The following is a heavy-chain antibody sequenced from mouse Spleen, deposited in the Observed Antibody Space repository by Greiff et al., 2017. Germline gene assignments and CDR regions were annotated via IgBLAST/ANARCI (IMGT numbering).Heavy chain of an antibody. D-gene: IGHD4-1*01. CDR3: ARHELGPWFAY. CDR1: GFTFSSYG. CDR2: ISSGGSYT. V-gene: IGHV5-6*01. J-gene: IGHJ3*01. Sequence: VQLQQSGGDLVKPGGSLKLSCAASGFTFSSYGMSWVRQTPDKRLEWVATISSGGSYTYYPDSVKGRFTISRDNAKNTLYLQMSSLKSEDTAMYYCARHELGPWFAYWGQGTLVTVSA.